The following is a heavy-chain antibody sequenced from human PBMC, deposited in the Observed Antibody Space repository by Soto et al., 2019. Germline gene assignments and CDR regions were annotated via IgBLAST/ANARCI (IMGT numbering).Heavy chain of an antibody. CDR3: ASTDFWSGYQGFDY. CDR1: RYTFTSYG. D-gene: IGHD3-3*01. CDR2: IRPNFGNA. Sequence: ASVKVSCKASRYTFTSYGISWVRQASGQGLEWMGWIRPNFGNANYAQKFQGRVTMTRDTSTSTVYMELSSLRSEDTAVYYCASTDFWSGYQGFDYWGQGTLVTVSS. J-gene: IGHJ4*02. V-gene: IGHV1-18*04.